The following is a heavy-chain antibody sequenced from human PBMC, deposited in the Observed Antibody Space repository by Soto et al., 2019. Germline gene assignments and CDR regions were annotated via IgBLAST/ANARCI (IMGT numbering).Heavy chain of an antibody. J-gene: IGHJ6*02. CDR2: ISPDGSEE. CDR1: GFPFSGYW. D-gene: IGHD3-3*01. Sequence: GGSLRLSCAASGFPFSGYWMTWVRKDPGKGLEGVANISPDGSEEYYVDSVKGRFTISRDNAKNSLYLQMNSLRAEDTAVYYCARDRYSYYDFWSGSLPYYYFGMDVWGQGTTVTVSS. CDR3: ARDRYSYYDFWSGSLPYYYFGMDV. V-gene: IGHV3-7*01.